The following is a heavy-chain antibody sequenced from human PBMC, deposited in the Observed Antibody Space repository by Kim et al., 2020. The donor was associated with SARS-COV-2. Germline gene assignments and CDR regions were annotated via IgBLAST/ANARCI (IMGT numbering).Heavy chain of an antibody. Sequence: SETLSLTCTVSGGSISSGGYYWSWIRQHPGKGLELIGYIYYSGSTYYNPSLKSRVTISVDTSKNQFSLKLSSVTAADTAVYYCARDPTTIYGSGTSYYGMDVCGQGTTVTVSS. CDR1: GGSISSGGYY. CDR2: IYYSGST. D-gene: IGHD3-10*01. CDR3: ARDPTTIYGSGTSYYGMDV. J-gene: IGHJ6*02. V-gene: IGHV4-31*03.